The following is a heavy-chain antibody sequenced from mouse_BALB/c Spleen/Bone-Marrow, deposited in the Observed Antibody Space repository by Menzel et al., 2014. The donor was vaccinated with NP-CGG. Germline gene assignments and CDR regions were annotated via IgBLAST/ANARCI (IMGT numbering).Heavy chain of an antibody. CDR1: GYTFTSYY. Sequence: QVQLQQSGSELVKPGASVRISCKASGYTFTSYYIHWVKQRPGQGLEWIGWIYPGNVNTKYNEKFKGKATLTADKSSSTAYMQLSSLTSEDSAVYFCARGGWLRDAMDYWGQGTSVTVSS. CDR2: IYPGNVNT. J-gene: IGHJ4*01. D-gene: IGHD2-2*01. CDR3: ARGGWLRDAMDY. V-gene: IGHV1S56*01.